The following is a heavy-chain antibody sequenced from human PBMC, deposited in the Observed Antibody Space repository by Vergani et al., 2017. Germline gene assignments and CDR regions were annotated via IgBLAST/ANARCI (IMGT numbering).Heavy chain of an antibody. V-gene: IGHV3-23*01. J-gene: IGHJ4*02. CDR2: ISGSGGST. D-gene: IGHD4-17*01. CDR3: ARDDDYGDSYFDY. CDR1: GFTFSSYA. Sequence: EVQLLESGGGLVQPGGSLRLSCAASGFTFSSYAMSWVRQAPGKGLEWVSAISGSGGSTYYADSVKGRFTISRDNSKNTLYLQMNSLRAEDTAVYYCARDDDYGDSYFDYWGQGTLVTVSS.